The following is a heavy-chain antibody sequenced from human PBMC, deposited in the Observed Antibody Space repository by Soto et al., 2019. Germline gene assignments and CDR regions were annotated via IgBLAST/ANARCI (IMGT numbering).Heavy chain of an antibody. Sequence: QLQLQESGPGLVKPSETLSLTCSVSGGSISTSSSTYYWGWMRQPPGKGLEWIASFFYSGTSFSNPSLKSRVXXXVXXSKNQFSLNMSSVTAADTAVYCCVRGHVHTVVAYYWGQGTLVTVSS. D-gene: IGHD3-10*01. CDR2: FFYSGTS. J-gene: IGHJ4*02. CDR3: VRGHVHTVVAYY. V-gene: IGHV4-39*01. CDR1: GGSISTSSSTYY.